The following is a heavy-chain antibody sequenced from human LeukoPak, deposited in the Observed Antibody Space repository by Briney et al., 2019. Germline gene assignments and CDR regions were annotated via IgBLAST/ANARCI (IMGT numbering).Heavy chain of an antibody. Sequence: GGSLRLSXAASGFTFDDYATHWVRQAPGKGLEWVSLISGDGGSTYYADSVKGRFTISRDNSKNSLYLQMNSLRTEDTALYYCAKGKDFYDSSGYYYNAFDIWGQGTMVTVSS. CDR3: AKGKDFYDSSGYYYNAFDI. CDR1: GFTFDDYA. V-gene: IGHV3-43*02. J-gene: IGHJ3*02. CDR2: ISGDGGST. D-gene: IGHD3-22*01.